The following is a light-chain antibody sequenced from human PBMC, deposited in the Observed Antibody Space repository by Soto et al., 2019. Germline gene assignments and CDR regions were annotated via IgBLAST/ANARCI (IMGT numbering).Light chain of an antibody. Sequence: DIQMTQSPSSLSASVGDRVTITCRASQSISNDLYWYQQKPGKAPKLLIYAASSLQGGVTSRFSGSGSGTDFTLTIRSLQPEDFATYYCQQSYSTPPYTFGQGTRLEIK. J-gene: IGKJ2*01. CDR1: QSISND. V-gene: IGKV1-39*01. CDR2: AAS. CDR3: QQSYSTPPYT.